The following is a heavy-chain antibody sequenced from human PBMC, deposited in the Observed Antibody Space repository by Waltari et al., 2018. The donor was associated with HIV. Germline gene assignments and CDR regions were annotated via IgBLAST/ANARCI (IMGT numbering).Heavy chain of an antibody. Sequence: EVQLAESGGGLVQPGGSLHVSCEVPGFAFSRYWMSWVRQAPGKGPEWVAKINENGDEKYHVDSMKGRFVISRDNTKQSLYLEMKNLRVEDTAVYYCVRGSGSFWGQGTLVTVSS. D-gene: IGHD2-15*01. CDR3: VRGSGSF. CDR2: INENGDEK. J-gene: IGHJ4*02. CDR1: GFAFSRYW. V-gene: IGHV3-7*04.